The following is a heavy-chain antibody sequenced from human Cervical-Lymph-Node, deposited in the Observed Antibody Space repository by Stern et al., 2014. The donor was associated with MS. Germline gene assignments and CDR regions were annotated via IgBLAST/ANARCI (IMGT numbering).Heavy chain of an antibody. V-gene: IGHV3-15*01. CDR1: GFTFSNAW. J-gene: IGHJ6*02. CDR3: TPDYHYYGMDV. Sequence: VQLVQSGGGLVKPGGSLRLSCAASGFTFSNAWMSWVRQAPGKGLEWVGRIKSKTDGGTTDYAAPVKGRFTISRDDSKNKLYLQMNSLKTEDTAVYYCTPDYHYYGMDVWGQGTTVTVSS. CDR2: IKSKTDGGTT.